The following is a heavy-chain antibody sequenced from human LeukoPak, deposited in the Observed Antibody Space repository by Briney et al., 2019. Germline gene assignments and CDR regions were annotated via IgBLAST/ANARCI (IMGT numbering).Heavy chain of an antibody. CDR1: GFTFSNYA. Sequence: TGGSLRLSCSASGFTFSNYAMHWVRQASGKGQEFVSGISSTGGSTNYPDSVRDRFSISRDNSKNTLYLQMTSLRADDTAVYYCVKDQHCSTISCATRTGFDPWGQGTSVTVSS. D-gene: IGHD2-2*01. CDR3: VKDQHCSTISCATRTGFDP. CDR2: ISSTGGST. V-gene: IGHV3-64D*06. J-gene: IGHJ5*02.